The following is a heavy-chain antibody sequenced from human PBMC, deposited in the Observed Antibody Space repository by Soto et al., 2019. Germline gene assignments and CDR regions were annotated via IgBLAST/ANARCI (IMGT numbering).Heavy chain of an antibody. D-gene: IGHD3-3*01. CDR1: GYTFTSYG. Sequence: ASVKVSCKASGYTFTSYGISWVRQAPGQGLEWMGWISAYNGNTNYAQKLQGRVTMTTDTSTSTAYMELRSLRSDDTAVYHCAREGNDFWSYGMDVWGQGTTVTVSS. J-gene: IGHJ6*02. CDR2: ISAYNGNT. CDR3: AREGNDFWSYGMDV. V-gene: IGHV1-18*01.